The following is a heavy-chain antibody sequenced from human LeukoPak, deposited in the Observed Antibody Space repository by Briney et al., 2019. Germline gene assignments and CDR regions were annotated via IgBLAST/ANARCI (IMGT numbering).Heavy chain of an antibody. CDR3: ARWGIVGHDAFDL. J-gene: IGHJ3*01. CDR2: IRYDGNDH. D-gene: IGHD1-26*01. V-gene: IGHV3-33*01. CDR1: GFTFSRYG. Sequence: GGSLRLSCAGSGFTFSRYGMHWVRQAPGKGLEWVALIRYDGNDHWYGDSAKGRFTISRDNSKDTVYLQMDSLRDEGPAVYYCARWGIVGHDAFDLWGQGTMVTVSS.